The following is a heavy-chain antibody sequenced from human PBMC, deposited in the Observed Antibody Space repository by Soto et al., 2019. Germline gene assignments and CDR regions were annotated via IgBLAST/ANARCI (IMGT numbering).Heavy chain of an antibody. CDR3: AKDQTGTAWFDP. CDR2: ISYDGSNK. V-gene: IGHV3-30*18. CDR1: GFTFSSYG. D-gene: IGHD1-1*01. Sequence: ESGGGVVQPGRSLRLSCAASGFTFSSYGMHWVRQAPGKGLEWVAVISYDGSNKYYADSVKGRFTISRDNSKNTLYLQMNSLRAEDTAVYYCAKDQTGTAWFDPWGQGTLVTVSS. J-gene: IGHJ5*02.